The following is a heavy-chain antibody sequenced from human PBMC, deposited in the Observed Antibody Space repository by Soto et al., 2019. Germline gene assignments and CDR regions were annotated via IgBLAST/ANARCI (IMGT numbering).Heavy chain of an antibody. CDR3: ARQSGWYYFDY. CDR2: IYSGGSI. Sequence: GSLRLSCAASGFTVSSNYMSWVRQAPGKGLEWVSVIYSGGSIYYADSVKGRFTISRDNSKNTLYLQMNSLRAEDTAVYYCARQSGWYYFDYWGQGTLVTVSS. V-gene: IGHV3-66*04. J-gene: IGHJ4*02. CDR1: GFTVSSNY. D-gene: IGHD6-19*01.